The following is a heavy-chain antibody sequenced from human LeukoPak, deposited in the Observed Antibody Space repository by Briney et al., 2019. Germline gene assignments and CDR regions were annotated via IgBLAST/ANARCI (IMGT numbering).Heavy chain of an antibody. V-gene: IGHV4-39*01. CDR1: GGSISSSSYY. D-gene: IGHD3-10*01. Sequence: SETLSLTCTLSGGSISSSSYYWGWIRQPPGKGLEWIGSIYYSGSTYYNPSLKSRVTISIDTSKNQLSLKLSSVTAADTAVYYCARGERRITYDAFDIWGQGTMVTVSS. CDR2: IYYSGST. J-gene: IGHJ3*02. CDR3: ARGERRITYDAFDI.